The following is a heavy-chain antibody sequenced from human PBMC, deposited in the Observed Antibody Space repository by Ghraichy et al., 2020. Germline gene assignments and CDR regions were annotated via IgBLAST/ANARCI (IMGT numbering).Heavy chain of an antibody. D-gene: IGHD4/OR15-4a*01. CDR1: GYTFTGYY. CDR3: ARDGGYGDFDY. Sequence: ASVKVSCKASGYTFTGYYMHWVRQAPGQGLEWMGWINPNNGGTNYAQKFQGWVTMTRDTSISTAYMELSRLRSDDTAVYYCARDGGYGDFDYWGQGTLVTVSS. V-gene: IGHV1-2*04. J-gene: IGHJ4*02. CDR2: INPNNGGT.